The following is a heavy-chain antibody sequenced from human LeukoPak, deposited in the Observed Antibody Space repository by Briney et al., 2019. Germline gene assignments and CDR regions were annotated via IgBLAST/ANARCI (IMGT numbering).Heavy chain of an antibody. CDR2: IKQDGSEE. Sequence: GGSLRLSCAGSRFTFSGYWMSWVRQAPGKGLEWVANIKQDGSEEYYVDSGKGRFTISRDNAKNSLYLQMNSLRAEDTAVYYCARQYYDYWSGFDYWGQGTLVTVSS. CDR3: ARQYYDYWSGFDY. CDR1: RFTFSGYW. J-gene: IGHJ4*02. D-gene: IGHD3-3*01. V-gene: IGHV3-7*01.